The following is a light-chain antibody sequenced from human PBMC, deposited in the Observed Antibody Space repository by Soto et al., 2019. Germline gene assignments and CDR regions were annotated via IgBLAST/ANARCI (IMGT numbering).Light chain of an antibody. CDR3: SSYTSSSTYV. V-gene: IGLV2-14*01. CDR2: EVS. J-gene: IGLJ1*01. CDR1: SSDVGGYNY. Sequence: QSALTQPASVSGSPGQSITISCTGTSSDVGGYNYVSWCQQHPGKAPKLMIYEVSHRPSGVSNRFSGSKSGNTASLTISGLHAEDEADYYCSSYTSSSTYVFGTGTKLTVL.